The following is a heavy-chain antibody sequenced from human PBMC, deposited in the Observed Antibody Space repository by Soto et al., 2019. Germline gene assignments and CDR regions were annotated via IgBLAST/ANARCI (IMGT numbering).Heavy chain of an antibody. CDR1: GYSLSSGSY. V-gene: IGHV4-38-2*01. CDR2: IYHGGTT. CDR3: ARVHVMVVAGSNFDY. J-gene: IGHJ4*03. D-gene: IGHD6-19*01. Sequence: SETLSLTCAVSGYSLSSGSYWGWIRQPPGKGPEWIASIYHGGTTFYNPSLKSRVTISVDTSKNHYSLKLKSVTAADTAVYYCARVHVMVVAGSNFDYSGRVSLGTVAS.